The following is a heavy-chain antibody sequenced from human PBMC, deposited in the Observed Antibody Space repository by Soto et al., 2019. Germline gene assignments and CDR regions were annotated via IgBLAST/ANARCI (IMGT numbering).Heavy chain of an antibody. D-gene: IGHD6-13*01. CDR1: SGSISSNNW. CDR2: IYHSGST. CDR3: ASRRTGYSSTWMAFDI. V-gene: IGHV4-4*02. J-gene: IGHJ3*02. Sequence: SETLSLTCAVSSGSISSNNWWSWVRQPPGKGLDWIGEIYHSGSTNYKPSLKSRLTLSIDKSKNQFSLNLTSVTAADTAMYYCASRRTGYSSTWMAFDIWGQGTLVTVSS.